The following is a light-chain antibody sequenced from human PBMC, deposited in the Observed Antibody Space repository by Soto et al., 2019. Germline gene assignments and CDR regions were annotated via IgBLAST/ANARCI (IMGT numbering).Light chain of an antibody. J-gene: IGLJ2*01. CDR2: ESN. V-gene: IGLV1-51*02. CDR3: GTWDSSLNGGV. CDR1: SSNIGNKY. Sequence: QSVLTQPPSVSAALGQRVTISCSGSSSNIGNKYVSWYQQLPGSAPKLLIYESNKRPSGIPDRFSGSKSGTSATLDITGRQTGDEADDYCGTWDSSLNGGVFGGGTKLTVL.